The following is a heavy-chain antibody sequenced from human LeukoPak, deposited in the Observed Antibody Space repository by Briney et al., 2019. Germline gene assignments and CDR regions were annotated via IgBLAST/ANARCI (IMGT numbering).Heavy chain of an antibody. V-gene: IGHV3-30*02. CDR2: IRYDGSNK. CDR3: ARVGNYYYGSGSYYFDY. D-gene: IGHD3-10*01. J-gene: IGHJ4*02. Sequence: GGSLRLSCAASGFTFSDYGMHWVRQAPGKGLEWVAFIRYDGSNKYYADSVKGRFTISRDNSKNTLYLQMNSLRAEDTAVYYCARVGNYYYGSGSYYFDYWGQGTLVTVSS. CDR1: GFTFSDYG.